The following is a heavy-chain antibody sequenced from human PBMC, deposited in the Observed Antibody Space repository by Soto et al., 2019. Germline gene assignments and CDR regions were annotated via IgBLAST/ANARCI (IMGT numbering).Heavy chain of an antibody. V-gene: IGHV1-18*01. J-gene: IGHJ3*02. CDR3: ARDELVVVVAATITDAFDI. Sequence: ASVKVSCKASGYTFTSYGISWVRQAPGQGLEWMGWISAYNGNTNYAQKLQGRVTMTTDTSTSTAYMELRSLRSDDTAAYYCARDELVVVVAATITDAFDIWGQGTMVTVS. CDR1: GYTFTSYG. CDR2: ISAYNGNT. D-gene: IGHD2-15*01.